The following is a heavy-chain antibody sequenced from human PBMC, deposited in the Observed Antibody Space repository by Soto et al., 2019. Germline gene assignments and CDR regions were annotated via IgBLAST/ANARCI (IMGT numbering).Heavy chain of an antibody. Sequence: GGFLRLSCAASGFIFSTYSMNWVRQAPGKGLECVASISYDGNRNHYIDSVRGRFTISRDDSKNTLYLQMNSLRPEDTAVYYCAKDPNYDNTGIWGQGTMVTVSS. CDR2: ISYDGNRN. V-gene: IGHV3-30*18. J-gene: IGHJ3*02. D-gene: IGHD3-16*01. CDR3: AKDPNYDNTGI. CDR1: GFIFSTYS.